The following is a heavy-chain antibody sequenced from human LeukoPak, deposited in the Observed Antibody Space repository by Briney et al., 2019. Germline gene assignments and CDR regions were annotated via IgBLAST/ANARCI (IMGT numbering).Heavy chain of an antibody. V-gene: IGHV4-59*01. J-gene: IGHJ6*03. CDR1: GGSLSTFH. CDR3: ARGFGSGSYYWYYMDV. D-gene: IGHD3-10*01. Sequence: SETLSLTCTVSGGSLSTFHWSWIRQPPGKGLEWVGYVYYSGSVNYHPSLKRRVTISTDASKNEVYLKLNSVTAADTAVYYCARGFGSGSYYWYYMDVWGKGTAVTVSS. CDR2: VYYSGSV.